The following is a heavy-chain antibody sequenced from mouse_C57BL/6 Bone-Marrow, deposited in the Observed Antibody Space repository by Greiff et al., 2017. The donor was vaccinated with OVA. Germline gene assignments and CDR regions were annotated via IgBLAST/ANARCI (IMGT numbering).Heavy chain of an antibody. J-gene: IGHJ3*01. D-gene: IGHD3-2*02. Sequence: EVQLVESGGGLVKPGGSLKLSCAASGFTFSSYTMSWVRQTPEKRLEWVATISGGGGNTYYPDSVKGRFTISRDNAKNTLYLQMSSLRSEDTALYYCARLGSSGPAWFAYWGQGTLVTVSA. V-gene: IGHV5-9*01. CDR2: ISGGGGNT. CDR1: GFTFSSYT. CDR3: ARLGSSGPAWFAY.